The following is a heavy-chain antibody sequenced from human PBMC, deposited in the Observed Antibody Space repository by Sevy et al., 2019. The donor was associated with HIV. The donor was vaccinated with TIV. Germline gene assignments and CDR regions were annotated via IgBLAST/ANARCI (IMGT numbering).Heavy chain of an antibody. CDR1: GFTFSSYW. CDR3: ARWRAVAGSPHAFDL. CDR2: INGDGSST. Sequence: GGSLRLSCAASGFTFSSYWMHWVRQAPGKGLMWVSRINGDGSSTNYADSVKGRFTISRDNAKNTLYLQMNSLRAEDTAVYYCARWRAVAGSPHAFDLWGQGTMVTVSS. J-gene: IGHJ3*01. D-gene: IGHD6-19*01. V-gene: IGHV3-74*01.